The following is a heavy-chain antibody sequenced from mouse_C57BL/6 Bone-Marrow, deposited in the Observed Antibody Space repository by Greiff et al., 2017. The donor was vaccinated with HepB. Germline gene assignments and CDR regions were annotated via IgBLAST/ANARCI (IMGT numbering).Heavy chain of an antibody. D-gene: IGHD3-2*01. CDR1: GYTFTDYY. Sequence: DVKLQESGPVLVKPGASVKMSCKASGYTFTDYYMNWVKQSHGKSLEWIGVINPYNGGTSYNQKFKGKATLTVDKSSSTAYMELNSLTSEDSAVYYCTQTALAYWGQGTLVTVSA. CDR2: INPYNGGT. CDR3: TQTALAY. V-gene: IGHV1-19*01. J-gene: IGHJ3*01.